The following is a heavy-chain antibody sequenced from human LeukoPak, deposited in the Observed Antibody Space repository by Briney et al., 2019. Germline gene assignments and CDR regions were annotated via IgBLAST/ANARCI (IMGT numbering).Heavy chain of an antibody. V-gene: IGHV3-48*01. CDR2: ISSNSRTI. CDR3: AKGGASVTRYVDY. Sequence: GGSLRLSCAGPGFTFINYGMNWVRQSPGKGLEWVSYISSNSRTINYADSVKGRFTISRDNSQNTLYLQMNSLRPEDTAVYYCAKGGASVTRYVDYWGQGTVVTVSS. J-gene: IGHJ4*02. CDR1: GFTFINYG. D-gene: IGHD4-17*01.